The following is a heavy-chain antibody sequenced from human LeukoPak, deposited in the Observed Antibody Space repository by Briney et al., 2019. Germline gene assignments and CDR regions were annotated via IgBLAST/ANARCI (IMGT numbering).Heavy chain of an antibody. J-gene: IGHJ5*02. D-gene: IGHD2-2*01. Sequence: SETLSLTCAVYGGSFSGYYWSWIRQPPGKGLEWIGEINHSGSTNYNPSLKSRVTISVDTSKNQFSLKLSSVTAADTAVYYCARIYCSSTSCYAPPWSQGTLVTVSS. V-gene: IGHV4-34*01. CDR1: GGSFSGYY. CDR3: ARIYCSSTSCYAPP. CDR2: INHSGST.